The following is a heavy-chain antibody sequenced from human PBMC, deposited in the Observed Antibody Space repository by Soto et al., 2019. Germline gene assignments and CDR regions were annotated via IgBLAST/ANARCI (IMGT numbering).Heavy chain of an antibody. V-gene: IGHV4-39*01. D-gene: IGHD2-21*02. CDR2: IYYSGST. CDR1: GGSISSSSYY. Sequence: SETLSVTCTVSGGSISSSSYYWGWIRQPPGKGLEWIGSIYYSGSTYYNPSLKSRVTISVDTSKNQFSLKLSSVTAADTAVYYCASSIGGDFIDYWGQGTLVTVSS. CDR3: ASSIGGDFIDY. J-gene: IGHJ4*02.